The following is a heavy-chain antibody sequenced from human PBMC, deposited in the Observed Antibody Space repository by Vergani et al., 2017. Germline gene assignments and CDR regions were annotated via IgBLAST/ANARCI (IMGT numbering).Heavy chain of an antibody. CDR3: ARHSTVEWLVKLGWIDP. V-gene: IGHV4-34*01. CDR1: GGSFSTYF. D-gene: IGHD6-19*01. J-gene: IGHJ5*02. Sequence: QVQLQQWGAGLLKPSETLSLTCAVYGGSFSTYFWSWVRQPPGQGLEWIGEVNQRGTANYNPSLKSRVTISTDASKNHFSLKLSSVTAADTAVYFCARHSTVEWLVKLGWIDPWGQGILVTVSS. CDR2: VNQRGTA.